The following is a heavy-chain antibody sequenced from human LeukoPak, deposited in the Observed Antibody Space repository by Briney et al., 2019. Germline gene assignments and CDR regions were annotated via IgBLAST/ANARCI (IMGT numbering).Heavy chain of an antibody. D-gene: IGHD2-2*01. Sequence: GRSLRLSCAASGFTFDDYAMHWVRQAPGKGLEWVSGISWNSGTIGYADSVKGRFTISRDNAKNSLYLQMNSLRAEDTAVYYCARYFCTSTICYLFDYWGQGTLATVSS. CDR2: ISWNSGTI. CDR3: ARYFCTSTICYLFDY. V-gene: IGHV3-9*01. J-gene: IGHJ4*02. CDR1: GFTFDDYA.